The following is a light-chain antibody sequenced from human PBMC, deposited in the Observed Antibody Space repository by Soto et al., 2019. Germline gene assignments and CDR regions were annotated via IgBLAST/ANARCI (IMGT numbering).Light chain of an antibody. V-gene: IGLV1-51*01. J-gene: IGLJ2*01. CDR1: SSNIGSNY. Sequence: QSVLTQPPSVSAAPGQKVTISCSGSSSNIGSNYVSWYQQLPGTAPKLLIYDDNKRPSGIPDRFSVSKSGTSATLGITGLQTGDEADYYCGTWDSSLSAGVFGGGTKVTVL. CDR3: GTWDSSLSAGV. CDR2: DDN.